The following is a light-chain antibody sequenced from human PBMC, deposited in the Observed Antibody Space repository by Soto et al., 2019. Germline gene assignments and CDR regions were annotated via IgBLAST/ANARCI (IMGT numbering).Light chain of an antibody. Sequence: DIQMTQSPSTLSAFVGDRVTITCRASQNIRGWLAWYQQRPGKAPDLLIFEASRLEGGVPSRFSGSGSGTEFTLTLDSLQPDDFATYYCQQYDSYSPTFGQGTRVEFK. CDR1: QNIRGW. CDR3: QQYDSYSPT. J-gene: IGKJ1*01. CDR2: EAS. V-gene: IGKV1-5*01.